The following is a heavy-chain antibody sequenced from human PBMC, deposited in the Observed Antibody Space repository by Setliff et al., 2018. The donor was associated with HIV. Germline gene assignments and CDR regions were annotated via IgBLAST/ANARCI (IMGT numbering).Heavy chain of an antibody. V-gene: IGHV1-2*02. Sequence: ASVKVSCKSSGYTFTGSFMHWVRQAPGQGLEWMGWINCNSGGTYYAQKLQGRVTMTTDTSTSTAYMELSSLRPEDTAVYYCATRIRDGHRGYGYFDFWGQGTLVTVSS. D-gene: IGHD5-12*01. J-gene: IGHJ4*02. CDR1: GYTFTGSF. CDR2: INCNSGGT. CDR3: ATRIRDGHRGYGYFDF.